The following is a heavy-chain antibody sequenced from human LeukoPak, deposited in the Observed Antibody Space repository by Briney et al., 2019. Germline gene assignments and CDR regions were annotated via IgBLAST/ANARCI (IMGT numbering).Heavy chain of an antibody. D-gene: IGHD2-2*01. CDR3: ARDRGGCSSTSCYLNWFDP. CDR1: GYTFTGYY. J-gene: IGHJ5*02. V-gene: IGHV1-2*06. Sequence: ASVKASCKASGYTFTGYYMHWVRQAPGQGLEWMGRINPNSGDTNYAQKFQGRVTMTRDTSISTAYMELSRLRSDDTAVYYCARDRGGCSSTSCYLNWFDPWGQGTLVTVSS. CDR2: INPNSGDT.